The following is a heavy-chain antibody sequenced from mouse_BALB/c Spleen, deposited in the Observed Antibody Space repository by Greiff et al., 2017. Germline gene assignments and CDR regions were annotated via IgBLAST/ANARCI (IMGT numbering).Heavy chain of an antibody. J-gene: IGHJ3*01. CDR2: ISNGGGST. CDR1: GFTFSSYT. D-gene: IGHD2-2*01. CDR3: ARHDGYDEGFAY. Sequence: EVQLVESGGGLVQPGGSLKLSCAASGFTFSSYTMSWVRQTPEKRLEWVAYISNGGGSTYYPDTVKGRFTISRDNAKNTLYLQMSSLKSEDTAMYYCARHDGYDEGFAYWGQGTLVTVSA. V-gene: IGHV5-12-2*01.